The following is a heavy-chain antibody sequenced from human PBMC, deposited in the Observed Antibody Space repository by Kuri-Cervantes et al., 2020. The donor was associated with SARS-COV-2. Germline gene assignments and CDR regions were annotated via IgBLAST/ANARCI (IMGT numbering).Heavy chain of an antibody. Sequence: GGSLRLSCVASGFTFSNNSMNWVRQAPGKGLEWVSYISGSGFSIYYADSLKGRFTISRDNAKNSLYLQMNSLTAEDTAVYYCARGGRYYFDYWGQGSLVTVSS. CDR3: ARGGRYYFDY. J-gene: IGHJ4*02. D-gene: IGHD1-26*01. CDR1: GFTFSNNS. V-gene: IGHV3-48*01. CDR2: ISGSGFSI.